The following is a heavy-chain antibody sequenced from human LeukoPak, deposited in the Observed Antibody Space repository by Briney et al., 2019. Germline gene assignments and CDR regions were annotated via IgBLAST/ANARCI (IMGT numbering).Heavy chain of an antibody. CDR1: GYTCTSYA. J-gene: IGHJ6*03. V-gene: IGHV7-4-1*02. CDR3: ARGGYYYYYYMDV. Sequence: ASVKVSRKASGYTCTSYAMNWVRQAPGQGLEWMGWINTNTGNPTYAQGFTGRFVFSLDTSVSTAYLQISSLKAEDTAVYYCARGGYYYYYYMDVWGKGTTVTVSS. CDR2: INTNTGNP.